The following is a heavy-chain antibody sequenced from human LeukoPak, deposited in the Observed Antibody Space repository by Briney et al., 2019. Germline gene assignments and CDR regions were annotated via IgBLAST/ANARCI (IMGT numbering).Heavy chain of an antibody. CDR3: ARDFFSSAEPNPSGMDV. V-gene: IGHV1-18*01. CDR2: ISAYNGNT. CDR1: GYSFNSYG. Sequence: ASVKVSCKTSGYSFNSYGTSWVRRAPGQGLEWMGWISAYNGNTNYAQKLQGRVTMTTDTSTSTAYMELRSLRSDDTAVYYCARDFFSSAEPNPSGMDVWGQGTTVTVSS. J-gene: IGHJ6*02. D-gene: IGHD6-25*01.